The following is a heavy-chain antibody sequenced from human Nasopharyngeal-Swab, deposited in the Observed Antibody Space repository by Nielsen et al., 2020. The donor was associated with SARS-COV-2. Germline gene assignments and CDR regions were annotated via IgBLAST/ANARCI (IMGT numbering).Heavy chain of an antibody. D-gene: IGHD6-13*01. CDR2: IYYSGST. V-gene: IGHV4-61*01. J-gene: IGHJ5*02. CDR1: GGSVSSGSYY. Sequence: SETLSLTCTVSGGSVSSGSYYWSWIRQPPGKGLEWIGYIYYSGSTNYNPSLKSRVTISVDTSKNQFSLKLSSVTAADTAVYYCARDGDKIAAAGTLGWFDPWGQGTLVTVSS. CDR3: ARDGDKIAAAGTLGWFDP.